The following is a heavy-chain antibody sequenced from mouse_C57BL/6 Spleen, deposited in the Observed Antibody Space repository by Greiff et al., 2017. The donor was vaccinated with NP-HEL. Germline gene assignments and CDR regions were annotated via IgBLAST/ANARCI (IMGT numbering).Heavy chain of an antibody. J-gene: IGHJ2*01. V-gene: IGHV1-82*01. CDR1: GYAFSSSW. Sequence: QVQLQQSGPELVKPGASVKISCKASGYAFSSSWMNWVKQRPGKGLEWIGRIYPGDGDTNYNGKFKGKATLTADKSSSTAYMQLSSLTSEDSAVYFCLMVTTDYWGQGTTLTGSS. D-gene: IGHD2-2*01. CDR2: IYPGDGDT. CDR3: LMVTTDY.